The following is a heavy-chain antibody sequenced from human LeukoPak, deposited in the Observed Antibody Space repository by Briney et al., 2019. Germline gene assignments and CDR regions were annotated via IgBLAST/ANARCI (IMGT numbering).Heavy chain of an antibody. CDR3: AKDGDGTVGDFEY. CDR1: GFTFDDYA. D-gene: IGHD1-26*01. J-gene: IGHJ4*02. Sequence: GRSLRLSCAASGFTFDDYAMHWVRQAPGKGLEWVSAITSSGISTYYADSVKGRFTISRDNSKNTLSLQMNSLRYEDTAVYYCAKDGDGTVGDFEYWGQGTLVTVSS. V-gene: IGHV3-23*01. CDR2: ITSSGIST.